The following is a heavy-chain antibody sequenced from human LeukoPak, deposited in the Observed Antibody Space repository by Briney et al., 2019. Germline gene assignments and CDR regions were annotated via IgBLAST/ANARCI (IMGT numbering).Heavy chain of an antibody. CDR1: GFTFSSYA. V-gene: IGHV3-30-3*01. J-gene: IGHJ5*02. CDR2: ISYDGSNK. CDR3: ARDPRPPYCGGDCYSFWFDP. Sequence: QSGGSLRLSCAASGFTFSSYAMHWVRQAPGKGLEWVAVISYDGSNKYYADSVKGRFTISRDSSKNTLYLQMNSLRAEDTAVYYCARDPRPPYCGGDCYSFWFDPWGQGTLVTVSS. D-gene: IGHD2-21*02.